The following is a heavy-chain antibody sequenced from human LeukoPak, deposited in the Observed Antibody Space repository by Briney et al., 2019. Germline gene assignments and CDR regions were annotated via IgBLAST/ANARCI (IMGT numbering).Heavy chain of an antibody. V-gene: IGHV3-23*01. Sequence: GVSLRLSCAASGFTFSSYAMSWVRQAPGKGLEWISAISGSGGSTYYADSVKGRFTISRDNSKNTLYLQMNSLRAEDTAVYYCAKGHRGLRPLDYWGQGTLVTVSS. J-gene: IGHJ4*02. CDR2: ISGSGGST. CDR3: AKGHRGLRPLDY. CDR1: GFTFSSYA. D-gene: IGHD5-18*01.